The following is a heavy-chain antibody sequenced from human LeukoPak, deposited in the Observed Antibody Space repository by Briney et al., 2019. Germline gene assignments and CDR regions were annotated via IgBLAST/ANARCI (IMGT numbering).Heavy chain of an antibody. CDR2: ISAYNGHT. CDR3: ARDQQFGIAAVDSWFDP. V-gene: IGHV1-18*01. J-gene: IGHJ5*02. D-gene: IGHD6-13*01. Sequence: GASVKVSCKASGYTFSNYGFNWVRQAPGQGLEWLGWISAYNGHTIYGQKFHGKVTMTTDTSTSTAYMELRNLMSDDTAVYYCARDQQFGIAAVDSWFDPWGQGSLVTVSS. CDR1: GYTFSNYG.